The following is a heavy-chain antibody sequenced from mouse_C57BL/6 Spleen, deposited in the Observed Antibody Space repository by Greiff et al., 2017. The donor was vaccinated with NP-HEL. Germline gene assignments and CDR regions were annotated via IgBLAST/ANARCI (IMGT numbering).Heavy chain of an antibody. CDR3: TREGDGSDRCAY. CDR2: ISSGGDYI. J-gene: IGHJ3*01. CDR1: GFTFSSYA. V-gene: IGHV5-9-1*02. Sequence: DVLLVESGDGLVKPGGSLKLSCAASGFTFSSYAMSWVRQTPEKRLEWVAYISSGGDYIYYADTVKGRSTISRDNARNTLYLQMSSRKSEDTAMYYCTREGDGSDRCAYWGQGTLVTVSA. D-gene: IGHD1-1*01.